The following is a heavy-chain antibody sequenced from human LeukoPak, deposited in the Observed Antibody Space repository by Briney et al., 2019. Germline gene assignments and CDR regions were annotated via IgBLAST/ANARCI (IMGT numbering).Heavy chain of an antibody. D-gene: IGHD2-2*01. Sequence: GGSLRLSCAASGFTFSNYGMHWVRQAPGKGLEWVAIIWYDGSNKYYVDSVKGRFTISRDNSKNTLSLQMNSLRAEDTVVYYCAKDPGVVPAHYFDYWGQGILVTVSS. CDR2: IWYDGSNK. V-gene: IGHV3-33*06. J-gene: IGHJ4*02. CDR3: AKDPGVVPAHYFDY. CDR1: GFTFSNYG.